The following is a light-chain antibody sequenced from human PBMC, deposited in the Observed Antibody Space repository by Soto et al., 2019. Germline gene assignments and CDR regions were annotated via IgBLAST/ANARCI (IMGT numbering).Light chain of an antibody. V-gene: IGKV3-20*01. CDR3: QQYGSSPYT. CDR1: QSVTNNY. CDR2: GAS. J-gene: IGKJ2*01. Sequence: EIVVTQSPGTLYLSPGEKATLSCRASQSVTNNYLAWYQQKPGQAPRLLIYGASNRATGIPDRFSGSGSGTDFSLTIIRLEPEDFAVYYCQQYGSSPYTFGQGTKLEIK.